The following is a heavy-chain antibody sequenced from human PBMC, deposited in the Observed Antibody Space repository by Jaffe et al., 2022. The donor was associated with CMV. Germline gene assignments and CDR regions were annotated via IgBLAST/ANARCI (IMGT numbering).Heavy chain of an antibody. J-gene: IGHJ4*02. V-gene: IGHV3-30*18. CDR2: ISYDGSNK. Sequence: QVQLVESGGGVVQPGRSLRLSCAASGFTFSSYGMHWVRQAPGKGLEWVAVISYDGSNKYYADSVKGRFTISRDNSKNTLYLQMNSLRAEDTAVYYCAKGGIAAAAKGYFDYWGQGTLVTVSS. CDR3: AKGGIAAAAKGYFDY. D-gene: IGHD6-13*01. CDR1: GFTFSSYG.